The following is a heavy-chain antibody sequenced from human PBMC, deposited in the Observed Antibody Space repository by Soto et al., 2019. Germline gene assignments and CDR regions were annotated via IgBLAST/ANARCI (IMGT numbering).Heavy chain of an antibody. D-gene: IGHD6-19*01. CDR2: ISGSGGST. CDR3: AKGDGSGWYVEKSDY. CDR1: GFTFSSYA. V-gene: IGHV3-23*01. J-gene: IGHJ4*02. Sequence: EVQLLESGGGLVQPGGSLRLSCAASGFTFSSYAMSWIRQAPGKGLEWVSAISGSGGSTYYADSVKGRFTISRDNSKNTLYLQMNSLRAEDTAVYYCAKGDGSGWYVEKSDYWGQGTLVTVSS.